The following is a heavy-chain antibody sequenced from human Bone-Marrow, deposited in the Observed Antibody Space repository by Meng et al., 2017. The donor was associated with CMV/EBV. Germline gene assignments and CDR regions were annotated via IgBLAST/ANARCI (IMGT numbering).Heavy chain of an antibody. CDR1: GASISSHY. J-gene: IGHJ4*02. CDR3: VRGESVLDEPADGNFDY. D-gene: IGHD1-1*01. Sequence: GSLRLSCTVSGASISSHYYNWIRQSPGKGLEWIGYVYSYGNTNYNPSLKSRVTMSADTSKNQFSLKLTSVTAADTAVYYCVRGESVLDEPADGNFDYWGQGTLVTVSS. V-gene: IGHV4-59*11. CDR2: VYSYGNT.